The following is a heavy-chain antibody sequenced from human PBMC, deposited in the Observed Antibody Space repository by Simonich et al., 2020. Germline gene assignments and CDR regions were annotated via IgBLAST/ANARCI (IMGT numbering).Heavy chain of an antibody. CDR2: FYYSGST. D-gene: IGHD6-13*01. CDR3: ARHAGFAFDI. Sequence: QLQLQESGPGLVKPSETLSLTCTVSGGSIGGSSYYWGWIRQPPGKGLEWIGSFYYSGSTYYNPSLKIRVTISVDTSKNQFSLKLSSVTAADTAVYYCARHAGFAFDIWGQGTMVTVSS. J-gene: IGHJ3*02. V-gene: IGHV4-39*01. CDR1: GGSIGGSSYY.